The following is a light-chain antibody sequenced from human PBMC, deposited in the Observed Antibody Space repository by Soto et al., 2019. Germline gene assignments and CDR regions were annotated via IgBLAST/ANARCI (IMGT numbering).Light chain of an antibody. CDR2: EVS. CDR3: SSYTSSTTYV. CDR1: SSDVGGYNY. Sequence: QSALTQPDSVSGSPGQSITISCTGTSSDVGGYNYVSWYQQHPGKAPKPMIYEVSNRPSGVSNRFSGSKSGNTASLTISGLQAEDEADYYCSSYTSSTTYVFGTGTKVTVL. J-gene: IGLJ1*01. V-gene: IGLV2-14*01.